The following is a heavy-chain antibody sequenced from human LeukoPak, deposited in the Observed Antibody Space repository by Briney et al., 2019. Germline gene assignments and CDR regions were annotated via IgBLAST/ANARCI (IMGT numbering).Heavy chain of an antibody. D-gene: IGHD2-2*01. CDR2: ISSSSSYI. V-gene: IGHV3-21*01. CDR1: EFTFSSYE. J-gene: IGHJ6*02. Sequence: GGSLRLSCAASEFTFSSYEMNWVRQAPGKGLEWVSSISSSSSYIYYADSVKGRFTISRDNAKNSLYLQMNSLRAEDTAVYYCARGVYCSSTSCSDYYYYYGMDVWGQGTTVTVSS. CDR3: ARGVYCSSTSCSDYYYYYGMDV.